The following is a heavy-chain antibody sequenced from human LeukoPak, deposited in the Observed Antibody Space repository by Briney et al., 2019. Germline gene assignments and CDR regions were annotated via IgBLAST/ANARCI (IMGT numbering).Heavy chain of an antibody. CDR1: GASINSSSYY. J-gene: IGHJ4*02. V-gene: IGHV4-39*01. CDR2: MFFSGNT. CDR3: ARGQRMHIDMAPSFDY. Sequence: SESLSLTWTVSGASINSSSYYCGWLRQPPGRGLEWIGRMFFSGNTYDNPSLKSRVTISEDTSKNQYTLKLNPVTAANTAVYYCARGQRMHIDMAPSFDYWGQGTLVTVSS. D-gene: IGHD5-24*01.